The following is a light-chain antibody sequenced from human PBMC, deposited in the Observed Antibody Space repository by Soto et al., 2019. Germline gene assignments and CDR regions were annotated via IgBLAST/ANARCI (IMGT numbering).Light chain of an antibody. J-gene: IGKJ5*01. CDR1: KNINNY. V-gene: IGKV1-33*01. CDR2: DAS. Sequence: DIQKTQSPSPLYASVGDRVTITCQASKNINNYLNWYQQKPGRAPKLLIYDASNLEAGVPSRFRGSGSGTDFIFTISRLQPEDIATYYCQQYENLPTFGQGTRLEIK. CDR3: QQYENLPT.